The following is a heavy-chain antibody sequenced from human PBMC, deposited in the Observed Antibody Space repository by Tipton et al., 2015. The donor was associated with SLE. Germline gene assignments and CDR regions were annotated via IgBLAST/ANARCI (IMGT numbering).Heavy chain of an antibody. D-gene: IGHD3-22*01. CDR3: AREGNYYDSSGPIDYFDY. Sequence: TLSLTCTVSGGSISNYYWSWIRQPAGKGLEWIGRIYTSGSTNSTPSLKSRVTMSVDTSKNQFSLKLSSVTAADTAVYYCAREGNYYDSSGPIDYFDYWGQGTLVTVSS. CDR2: IYTSGST. V-gene: IGHV4-4*07. J-gene: IGHJ4*02. CDR1: GGSISNYY.